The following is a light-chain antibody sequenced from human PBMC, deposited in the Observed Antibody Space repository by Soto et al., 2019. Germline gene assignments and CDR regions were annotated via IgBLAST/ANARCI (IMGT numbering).Light chain of an antibody. Sequence: EIVLTQSPATLSLSPGERATLSCRASQSVSSYLAWYQQKPGQAPRLLIYDASNRATGIPARFSGSGSGTDFTLTILRLEPEDFAFYYCKQRSNWPWTFGQGTKVEIK. CDR3: KQRSNWPWT. CDR1: QSVSSY. V-gene: IGKV3-11*01. J-gene: IGKJ1*01. CDR2: DAS.